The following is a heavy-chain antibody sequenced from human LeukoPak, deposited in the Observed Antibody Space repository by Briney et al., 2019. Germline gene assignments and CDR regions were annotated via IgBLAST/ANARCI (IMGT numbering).Heavy chain of an antibody. Sequence: SVKVSCKASEGTFSSYAISWVRQAPGQGLEWMGRIIPILGIANYAQKFQGRVTITADKSTSTAYMELSSLRSEDTAVYYCARDAYCGGDCYSIHYYYGMDVWGQGTTVTVSS. D-gene: IGHD2-21*02. CDR2: IIPILGIA. J-gene: IGHJ6*02. CDR1: EGTFSSYA. CDR3: ARDAYCGGDCYSIHYYYGMDV. V-gene: IGHV1-69*04.